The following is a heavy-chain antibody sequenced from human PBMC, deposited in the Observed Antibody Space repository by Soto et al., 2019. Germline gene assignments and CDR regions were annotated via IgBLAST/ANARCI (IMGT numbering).Heavy chain of an antibody. D-gene: IGHD3-9*01. CDR1: GTTFDSFT. V-gene: IGHV1-69*01. CDR3: AREDDTTGHYSWFDP. Sequence: QVQLVQSGAEVKKPGSSAKVSCKPSGTTFDSFTFAWVRQAPGQGLEWLGGFVPMFGSASIAQRFRGRVRITADASTGTGYMELSDLRSDDSAIYYCAREDDTTGHYSWFDPWGPGTLVTVSS. CDR2: FVPMFGSA. J-gene: IGHJ5*02.